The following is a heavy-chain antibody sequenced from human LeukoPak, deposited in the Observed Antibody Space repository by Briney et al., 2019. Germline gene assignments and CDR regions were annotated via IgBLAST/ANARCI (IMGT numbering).Heavy chain of an antibody. D-gene: IGHD6-6*01. V-gene: IGHV3-30-3*01. CDR2: ISYDGSNK. Sequence: GRALRLSCAASGFTFSSYAMHWVRQAPGKGLEWVAVISYDGSNKYYADSVKGRFTISRDNSKNTLYLQMNSLRAEDTAVYYCARLEYSSPHDAFDIWGQGTMVTVSS. J-gene: IGHJ3*02. CDR3: ARLEYSSPHDAFDI. CDR1: GFTFSSYA.